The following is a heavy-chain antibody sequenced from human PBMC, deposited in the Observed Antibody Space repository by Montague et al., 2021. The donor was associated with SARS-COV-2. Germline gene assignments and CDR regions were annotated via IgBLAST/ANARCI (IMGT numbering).Heavy chain of an antibody. CDR2: INHRGST. CDR3: ARHYSATLPAVY. D-gene: IGHD2-15*01. V-gene: IGHV4-34*01. J-gene: IGHJ4*02. Sequence: SETLSLTCAVYGGSFSGYYWSWIRQPPGKGLEWIGEINHRGSTKYNPSLKSRVTISVDTSKNQFSLKVNSVTAADTAVYYCARHYSATLPAVYWGQGTLVTVSS. CDR1: GGSFSGYY.